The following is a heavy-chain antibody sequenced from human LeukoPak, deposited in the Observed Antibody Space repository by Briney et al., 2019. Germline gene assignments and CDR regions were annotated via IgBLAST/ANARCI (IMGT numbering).Heavy chain of an antibody. D-gene: IGHD6-13*01. Sequence: PGGSLRLSCAASGFTFSNAWMSWVPQAPGKGLEWVGRIKSKTDGGTTDYAAPVKGRFTISRDDSKNTLYLQMNSLKTEDTAVYYCTTEIAAAPTGLYWGQKTVVTVSS. J-gene: IGHJ4*02. CDR2: IKSKTDGGTT. CDR1: GFTFSNAW. V-gene: IGHV3-15*01. CDR3: TTEIAAAPTGLY.